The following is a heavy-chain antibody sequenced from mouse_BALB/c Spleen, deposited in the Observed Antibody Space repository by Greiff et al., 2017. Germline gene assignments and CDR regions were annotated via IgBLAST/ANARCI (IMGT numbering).Heavy chain of an antibody. D-gene: IGHD2-14*01. V-gene: IGHV5-6-3*01. CDR3: ARGGVRMAYYYAMDY. Sequence: EVMLVESGGGLVQPGGSLKLSCAASGFNFSSYGMSWVRQTPDQRLELVATINRNGGSTYYPDSVKGRFTISRDNAKNTLYLQMSSLKSEDTAMFYCARGGVRMAYYYAMDYWGQGTSVTVSS. CDR2: INRNGGST. CDR1: GFNFSSYG. J-gene: IGHJ4*01.